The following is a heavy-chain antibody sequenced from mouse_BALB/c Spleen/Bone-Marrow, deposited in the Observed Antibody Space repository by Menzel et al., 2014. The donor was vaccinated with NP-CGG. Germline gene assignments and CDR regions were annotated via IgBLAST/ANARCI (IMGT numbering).Heavy chain of an antibody. CDR3: ARPLYDGYYVAY. J-gene: IGHJ3*01. D-gene: IGHD2-3*01. V-gene: IGHV5-12*02. Sequence: EVQRVESGGGLVQPGGSLKLSCATSGFTFSDYYMYWVRQTPEKRLEWVAYISNGGGSTYYPDTVKGRFTISRDNAKNTLYLRMSRLKSEDTAMYYCARPLYDGYYVAYWGQGTLVTVSA. CDR2: ISNGGGST. CDR1: GFTFSDYY.